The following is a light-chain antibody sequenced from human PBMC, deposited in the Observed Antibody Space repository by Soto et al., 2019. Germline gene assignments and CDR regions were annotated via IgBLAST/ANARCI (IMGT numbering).Light chain of an antibody. CDR2: GNS. V-gene: IGLV1-40*01. J-gene: IGLJ2*01. CDR1: SSNIGAGYD. CDR3: QSYDSSLSGYVV. Sequence: QSVLTQPPSVSGAPGQRVTISCTGSSSNIGAGYDVHWYQQLPGTAPKLLIYGNSNRPSVVPDRFSGSKSGPSASLAITGLQAEDEADYYCQSYDSSLSGYVVFGGGTKLTVL.